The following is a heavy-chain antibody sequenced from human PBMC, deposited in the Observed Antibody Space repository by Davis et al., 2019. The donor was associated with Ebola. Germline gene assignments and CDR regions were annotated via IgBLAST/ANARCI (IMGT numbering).Heavy chain of an antibody. CDR2: ISSYSDYI. V-gene: IGHV3-21*04. CDR3: ATAVAGYTWYFDL. Sequence: GGSLRLSCAASGFPFTTYTLNWVRQAPGKGLECVSSISSYSDYIYYADSVKGRFTISRDNSKNTLYLQMNSLRAEDTAVYYCATAVAGYTWYFDLWGRGTLVTVSS. D-gene: IGHD6-19*01. J-gene: IGHJ2*01. CDR1: GFPFTTYT.